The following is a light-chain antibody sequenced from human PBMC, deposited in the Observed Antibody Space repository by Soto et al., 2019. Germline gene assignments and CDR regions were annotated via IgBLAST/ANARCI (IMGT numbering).Light chain of an antibody. CDR1: QGISSY. CDR3: QQYYSFPWR. V-gene: IGKV1D-8*01. CDR2: AAS. J-gene: IGKJ1*01. Sequence: WITHTPSSRSPPTGDAVPLSFLMSQGISSYLAWYQQKPGKAPELLIYAASTLQSGVPSRFSGSGSGTDFTLTISCLQSEDFATYYCQQYYSFPWRFGQGTMVDIK.